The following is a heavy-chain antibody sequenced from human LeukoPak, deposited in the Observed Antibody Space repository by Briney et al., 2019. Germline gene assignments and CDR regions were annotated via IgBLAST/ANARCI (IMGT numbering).Heavy chain of an antibody. CDR3: ARGAGYSYGPGSYFDY. V-gene: IGHV4-59*01. Sequence: SETLSLTCTVSGGSISSYYWSWIRQPPGKGLEWIGYIYYSGSTNYNPSLKSRVTISVDTSKNQFSLNLSSLTAADTAVYYCARGAGYSYGPGSYFDYWGQGTLVTVSS. J-gene: IGHJ4*02. CDR2: IYYSGST. CDR1: GGSISSYY. D-gene: IGHD5-18*01.